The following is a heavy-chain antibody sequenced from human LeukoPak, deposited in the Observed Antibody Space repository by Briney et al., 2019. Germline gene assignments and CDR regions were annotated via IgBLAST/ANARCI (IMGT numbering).Heavy chain of an antibody. Sequence: PGGSLRLSCAASGFTFSSYWMHWVRQAPGKGLEWVSSISSSSSYIYYADSVKGRFTISRDNAKNSLYLQMNSLRAEDTAVYYCARTYYYDSSGYYYDYWGQGTLVTVSS. CDR2: ISSSSSYI. V-gene: IGHV3-21*01. D-gene: IGHD3-22*01. J-gene: IGHJ4*02. CDR1: GFTFSSYW. CDR3: ARTYYYDSSGYYYDY.